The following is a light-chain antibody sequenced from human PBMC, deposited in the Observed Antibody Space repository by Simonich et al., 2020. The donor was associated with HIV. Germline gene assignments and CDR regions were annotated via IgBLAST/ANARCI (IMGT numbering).Light chain of an antibody. CDR1: QSVSSN. Sequence: EIVITQSPATLSVSPGERATLSCRASQSVSSNLAWYQQKAGQAPRLLIYGASTRATGIPARFSGSGSGTEFTLTISSMQSEDFAVYYCQQYSKWSKTFGQGTKVEIK. V-gene: IGKV3-15*01. CDR3: QQYSKWSKT. J-gene: IGKJ1*01. CDR2: GAS.